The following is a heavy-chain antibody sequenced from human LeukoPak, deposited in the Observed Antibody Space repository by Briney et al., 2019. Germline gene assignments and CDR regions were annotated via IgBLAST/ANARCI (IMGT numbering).Heavy chain of an antibody. J-gene: IGHJ4*02. V-gene: IGHV3-30*02. CDR1: GFTFINYG. D-gene: IGHD3-10*01. Sequence: GGSLRLSCAASGFTFINYGMHWVRQAPGKGLEWVAFIRYDRSNQYYADSVKGRFTISRDNSKNTVCLQMNSLRAEDTAAYYCAKVSGFYFDYWGQGTLVTVSS. CDR3: AKVSGFYFDY. CDR2: IRYDRSNQ.